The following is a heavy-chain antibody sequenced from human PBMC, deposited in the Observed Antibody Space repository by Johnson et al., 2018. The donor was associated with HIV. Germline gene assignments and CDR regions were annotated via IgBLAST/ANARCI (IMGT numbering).Heavy chain of an antibody. V-gene: IGHV3-33*08. CDR3: ARVKGITVFGVVRPHGAFDI. CDR2: IRYDGSNK. J-gene: IGHJ3*02. D-gene: IGHD3-3*01. CDR1: GFTFSSYV. Sequence: QVQLVESGGGVVQPGRSLRLSCVASGFTFSSYVMHWVRQAPGTGLEWVAFIRYDGSNKYYADSVKGRFTISRDNSKNTLYLQMNSLRAEDTGVYYCARVKGITVFGVVRPHGAFDIWGQGTMVTVSS.